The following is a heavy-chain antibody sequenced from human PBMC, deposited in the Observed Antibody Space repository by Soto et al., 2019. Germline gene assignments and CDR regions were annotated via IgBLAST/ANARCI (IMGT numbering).Heavy chain of an antibody. D-gene: IGHD3-16*01. J-gene: IGHJ6*02. CDR1: GDSLKNHY. V-gene: IGHV4-59*11. CDR3: ARSSMLPVNIVDV. CDR2: IYDSGST. Sequence: SETLSLTCSVSGDSLKNHYWAWIRHSPGKGLEWIGNIYDSGSTNYSPALKSRVSMSVDTSKNLFSLKMNSVTAADTAVYYCARSSMLPVNIVDVCGQRTVVTVS.